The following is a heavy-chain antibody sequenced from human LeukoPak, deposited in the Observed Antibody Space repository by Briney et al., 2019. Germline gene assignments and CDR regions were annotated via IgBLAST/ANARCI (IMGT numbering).Heavy chain of an antibody. J-gene: IGHJ4*02. CDR1: GGSFSGYY. Sequence: PSETLSLTCAVYGGSFSGYYWSWIRQPPGKGLEWIGYIYYSGSTNYNPSLKSRVTISVDTSKNQFSLKLSSVTAADTAVYYCARLGGPTVTTEYFDYWGQGTLVTVSS. V-gene: IGHV4-59*08. D-gene: IGHD4-17*01. CDR2: IYYSGST. CDR3: ARLGGPTVTTEYFDY.